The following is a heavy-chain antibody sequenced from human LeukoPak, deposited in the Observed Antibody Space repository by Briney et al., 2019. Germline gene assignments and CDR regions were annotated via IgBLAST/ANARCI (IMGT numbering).Heavy chain of an antibody. CDR3: ARDYLTVGATYYFDY. CDR2: ISSSGSTM. Sequence: GGSLRLSCAASGFTFGSCEMNWVRQAPGKGLEWVSYISSSGSTMYYADSVKGRFTISRDNAKNSLYLQMNSLRAEDTAVYYCARDYLTVGATYYFDYWGQGTLVTVSS. D-gene: IGHD1-26*01. CDR1: GFTFGSCE. V-gene: IGHV3-48*03. J-gene: IGHJ4*02.